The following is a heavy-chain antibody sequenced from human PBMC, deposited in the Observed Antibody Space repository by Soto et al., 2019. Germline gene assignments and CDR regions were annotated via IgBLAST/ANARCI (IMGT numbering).Heavy chain of an antibody. V-gene: IGHV1-69*02. Sequence: QVQLVQSGTEVKKPGSSVKVSCKASGGTFRNYPINWVRQAPGQGLEWMGSIFPLTDIPDYAQNFQARLTLIADHSTSTAYMEVSSLTSDDPAMYFGARGPLGVLNYFESWGQGTLVTVSS. J-gene: IGHJ4*02. CDR2: IFPLTDIP. CDR1: GGTFRNYP. D-gene: IGHD2-8*01. CDR3: ARGPLGVLNYFES.